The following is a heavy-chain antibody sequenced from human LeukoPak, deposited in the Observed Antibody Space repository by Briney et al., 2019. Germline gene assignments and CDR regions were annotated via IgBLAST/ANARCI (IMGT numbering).Heavy chain of an antibody. CDR1: GFTFSSYA. D-gene: IGHD2-2*01. J-gene: IGHJ3*02. Sequence: TGGSLRLSCAASGFTFSSYAMSWVRQAPGKVLEWVSAISGSGGSTYYADSVKGRFTISRDNSKNTLYLQMNSLRAEDTAVYYCAKGYCSSTSCYADRYAFDIWGQGTMVTVSS. CDR2: ISGSGGST. V-gene: IGHV3-23*01. CDR3: AKGYCSSTSCYADRYAFDI.